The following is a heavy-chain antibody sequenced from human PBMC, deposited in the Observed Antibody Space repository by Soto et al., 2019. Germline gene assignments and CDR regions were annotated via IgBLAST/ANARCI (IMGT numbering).Heavy chain of an antibody. D-gene: IGHD6-19*01. J-gene: IGHJ4*02. CDR1: GFTFDDYA. V-gene: IGHV3-9*01. CDR2: ISWNSGSI. CDR3: AKAAHIAVAQYYFDY. Sequence: GGSLRLSCAASGFTFDDYAMHWVRQAPGKGLEWVSGISWNSGSIGYADSVKGRFTISRDNAKNSLYLQMNSLRAEDTALYYCAKAAHIAVAQYYFDYWGQGTLVTVSS.